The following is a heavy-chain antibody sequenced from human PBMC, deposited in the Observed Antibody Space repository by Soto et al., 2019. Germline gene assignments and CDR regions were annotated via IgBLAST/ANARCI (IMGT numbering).Heavy chain of an antibody. CDR3: ARGRYSSSWAYYYYYYGMDV. V-gene: IGHV1-2*04. Sequence: ASVKVSCKASGYTFTGYYMHWVRQAPGQGLEWMGWINPNSGGTNYAQKFQGWVTMTRDTSISTAYMELRRLRSDDTAVYYCARGRYSSSWAYYYYYYGMDVWGQGTTVTVSS. J-gene: IGHJ6*02. CDR1: GYTFTGYY. D-gene: IGHD6-13*01. CDR2: INPNSGGT.